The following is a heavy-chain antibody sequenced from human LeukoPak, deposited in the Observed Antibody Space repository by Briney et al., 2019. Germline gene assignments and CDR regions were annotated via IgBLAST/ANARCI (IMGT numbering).Heavy chain of an antibody. CDR1: GDSINNYY. D-gene: IGHD6-13*01. J-gene: IGHJ4*02. CDR2: VYYSGST. V-gene: IGHV4-59*01. Sequence: SETLSPTCTVSGDSINNYYWSWIRQPPGKGLEWIGYVYYSGSTAYNPSLKSRVTISLDTSKKQLSLNLRSVTTADTAVYFCVREAGIAAAVHFDYWGQGTLVTVSS. CDR3: VREAGIAAAVHFDY.